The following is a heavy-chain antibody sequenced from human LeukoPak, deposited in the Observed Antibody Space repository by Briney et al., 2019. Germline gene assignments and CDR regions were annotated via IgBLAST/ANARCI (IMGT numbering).Heavy chain of an antibody. D-gene: IGHD3-10*01. CDR3: ARGEYYHYYYMDA. J-gene: IGHJ6*03. V-gene: IGHV3-66*02. Sequence: GGSLRLSCTASGFTVSSSYMSWVRQAPGKGLGWVSVIYSSGSTYYTDSVKGRFTISRDNSKDTLYLQMYSLRAEDTAVYYCARGEYYHYYYMDAWGKGTTVIVSS. CDR2: IYSSGST. CDR1: GFTVSSSY.